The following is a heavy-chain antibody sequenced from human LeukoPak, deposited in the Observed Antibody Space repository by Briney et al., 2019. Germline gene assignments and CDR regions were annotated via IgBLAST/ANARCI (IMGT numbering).Heavy chain of an antibody. CDR3: AKTFKINAYFDY. Sequence: GGSLRLSCAASGFTFSSYAMSWVRQAPGKGLEWVSVISGGGGSTYCADSVKGRFTISRDNSKNTLYLQMNSLRAEDTAVYYCAKTFKINAYFDYWGQGTLVTVSS. D-gene: IGHD3-16*01. V-gene: IGHV3-23*01. J-gene: IGHJ4*02. CDR2: ISGGGGST. CDR1: GFTFSSYA.